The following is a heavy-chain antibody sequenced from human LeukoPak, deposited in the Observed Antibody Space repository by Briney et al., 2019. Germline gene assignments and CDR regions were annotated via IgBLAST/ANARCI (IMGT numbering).Heavy chain of an antibody. V-gene: IGHV3-21*01. Sequence: GGSLRLSCAASGFTFSSYSMNWVRQAPGKGLEWASSISSSSSYIYYADSVKGRFTISRDNAKNSLYLQMNSLRAEDTAVYYCARVGDDYYDSSGYPSDYWGQGTLVTVSS. CDR2: ISSSSSYI. CDR3: ARVGDDYYDSSGYPSDY. D-gene: IGHD3-22*01. J-gene: IGHJ4*02. CDR1: GFTFSSYS.